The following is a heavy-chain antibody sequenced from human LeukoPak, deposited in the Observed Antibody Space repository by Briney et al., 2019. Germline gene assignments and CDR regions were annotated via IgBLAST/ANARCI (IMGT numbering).Heavy chain of an antibody. J-gene: IGHJ5*02. CDR2: ISGSGGST. Sequence: GSPRLSCAASGFTFSSYAMSWVRQAPGKGLEWVSAISGSGGSTYYADSVKGRFTISRDNSKNTLYLQMNSLRAEDTAVYYCAKIGLSRLGGDWFDPWGQGTLVTVSS. V-gene: IGHV3-23*01. CDR3: AKIGLSRLGGDWFDP. CDR1: GFTFSSYA. D-gene: IGHD3-16*01.